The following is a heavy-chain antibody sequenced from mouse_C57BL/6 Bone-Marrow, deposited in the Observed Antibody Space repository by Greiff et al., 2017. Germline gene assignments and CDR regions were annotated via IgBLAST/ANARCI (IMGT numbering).Heavy chain of an antibody. J-gene: IGHJ3*01. Sequence: QVQLQQSGPELVKPGASVKISCKASGYAFSSAWMNWVKQRPGKGLEWIGRIYPGDGDTNYNGKFKGKATLTADKSSSTAYLQLSSLPSEDSAVXFYARYWFAYWGQGTLVTVYA. CDR1: GYAFSSAW. V-gene: IGHV1-82*01. CDR2: IYPGDGDT. CDR3: ARYWFAY.